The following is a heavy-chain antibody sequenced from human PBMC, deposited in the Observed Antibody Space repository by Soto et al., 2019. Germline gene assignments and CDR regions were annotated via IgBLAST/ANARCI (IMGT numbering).Heavy chain of an antibody. Sequence: SVKVSCKASGGTFSSYAISWVRQAPGQGLEWMGGIIPIFGTANYAQKFQGRVTITADESTSTAYMELSSLRSEDTAVYYCARGEIFGVVITHYCYYGMDVWGQGTTVTVSS. CDR1: GGTFSSYA. D-gene: IGHD3-3*01. CDR3: ARGEIFGVVITHYCYYGMDV. CDR2: IIPIFGTA. V-gene: IGHV1-69*13. J-gene: IGHJ6*02.